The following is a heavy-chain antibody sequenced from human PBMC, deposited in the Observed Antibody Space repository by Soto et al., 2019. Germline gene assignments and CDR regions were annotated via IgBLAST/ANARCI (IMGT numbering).Heavy chain of an antibody. V-gene: IGHV4-30-4*01. CDR2: ISNSGRT. J-gene: IGHJ4*02. CDR1: GGSITRGDYY. CDR3: ASRHSSPYFDY. D-gene: IGHD6-13*01. Sequence: QVQLQEPGPDLVKPSQTLSLTCTVSGGSITRGDYYWGWFPNPPGKGLGGIGAISNSGRTYYNPSLKSRVTTSVDTSKNQFPLKLNSVTAADTAVYYCASRHSSPYFDYWGQGTLVTVSS.